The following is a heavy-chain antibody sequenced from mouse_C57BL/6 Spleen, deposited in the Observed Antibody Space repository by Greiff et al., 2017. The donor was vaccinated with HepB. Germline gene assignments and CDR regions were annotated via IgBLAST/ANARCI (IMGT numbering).Heavy chain of an antibody. J-gene: IGHJ2*01. V-gene: IGHV1-64*01. CDR3: ARSGELRNYFDY. CDR2: IHPNSGST. Sequence: QVQLQQSGAELVKPGASVKLSCKASGYTFTSYWMHWVKQRPGQGLEWIGMIHPNSGSTNYNEKFKSKATLTVDKSSSTAYMQLSSLTSEDSAVYYCARSGELRNYFDYWGQGTTLTVSS. D-gene: IGHD1-1*01. CDR1: GYTFTSYW.